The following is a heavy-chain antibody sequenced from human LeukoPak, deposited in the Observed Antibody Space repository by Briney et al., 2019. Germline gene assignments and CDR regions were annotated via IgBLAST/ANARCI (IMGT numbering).Heavy chain of an antibody. CDR3: ARGGYGSGPFDY. CDR2: IYSGGST. V-gene: IGHV3-66*01. CDR1: GFTVSSNY. D-gene: IGHD3-10*01. J-gene: IGHJ4*02. Sequence: GSLRLSCAASGFTVSSNYMSWVRQAPGKGLEWVSVIYSGGSTYYAGSEKGRFTISRDKSNNTLYLQMNSLRAEDTAVYYCARGGYGSGPFDYWGQGTLVTVSS.